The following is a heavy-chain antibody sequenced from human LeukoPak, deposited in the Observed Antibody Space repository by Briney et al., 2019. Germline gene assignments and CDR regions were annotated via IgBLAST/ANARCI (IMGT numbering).Heavy chain of an antibody. CDR3: ARDDSSSWFSIAFDI. J-gene: IGHJ3*02. CDR1: GGSISSGGHY. D-gene: IGHD6-13*01. Sequence: SETLSLTCTVSGGSISSGGHYWSWIRQPAGKGLEYLGRISSTGSTNYNPSLRSRVTISADTSKNHFSLKLTSVTAADTAVYYCARDDSSSWFSIAFDIWGQGTMVTVSS. CDR2: ISSTGST. V-gene: IGHV4-61*02.